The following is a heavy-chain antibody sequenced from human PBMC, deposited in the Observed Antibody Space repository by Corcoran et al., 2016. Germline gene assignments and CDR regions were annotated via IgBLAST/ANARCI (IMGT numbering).Heavy chain of an antibody. D-gene: IGHD3-3*01. CDR3: ARDFRDLWSDSPFWSDGMDV. CDR2: IYYSGST. CDR1: GGSISSGGYY. V-gene: IGHV4-31*03. Sequence: QVQLQESGPGLVKPSQTLSLTCTVSGGSISSGGYYWSWIRQHPGKGLEWIGYIYYSGSTYYNPSLKSRVTISVDTSKNQFSLKLSSVPAADTAVYYCARDFRDLWSDSPFWSDGMDVWGQGTTVTVSS. J-gene: IGHJ6*02.